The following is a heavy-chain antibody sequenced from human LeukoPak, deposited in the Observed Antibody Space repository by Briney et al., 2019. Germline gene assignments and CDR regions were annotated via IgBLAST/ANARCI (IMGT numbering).Heavy chain of an antibody. CDR2: ISYGGNT. D-gene: IGHD1-26*01. Sequence: SETLSLTCTVSGGSISSGDYYWSWIRQPPGKGLEWIGYISYGGNTYYNPSLRGRVTISVDTSKNQFSLKLSSATVADTAVYYCARDRSYNFDYWGQGTLVTVSS. CDR3: ARDRSYNFDY. J-gene: IGHJ4*02. CDR1: GGSISSGDYY. V-gene: IGHV4-30-4*01.